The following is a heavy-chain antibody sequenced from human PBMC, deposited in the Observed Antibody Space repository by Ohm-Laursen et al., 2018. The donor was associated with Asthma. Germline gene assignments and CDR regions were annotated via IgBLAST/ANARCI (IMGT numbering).Heavy chain of an antibody. D-gene: IGHD1-26*01. J-gene: IGHJ3*02. CDR3: ARYRYSGSYVEDAFDI. Sequence: ASVKVSCKPSGGTFTNYVIGWVRQAPGQGLEWMGGIIPIFGTANYAQKFQGRVTITADESTSTAYMELSSLRSEDTAVYYCARYRYSGSYVEDAFDIWGQGTMVTVSS. CDR2: IIPIFGTA. V-gene: IGHV1-69*13. CDR1: GGTFTNYV.